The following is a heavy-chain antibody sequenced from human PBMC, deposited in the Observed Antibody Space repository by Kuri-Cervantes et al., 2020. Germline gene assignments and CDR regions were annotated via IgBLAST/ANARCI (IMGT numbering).Heavy chain of an antibody. CDR2: ISSSSSYI. CDR3: ARVESSYYDILTGYYFYYYYYGMDV. V-gene: IGHV3-21*03. CDR1: GFTFSSYS. J-gene: IGHJ6*02. D-gene: IGHD3-9*01. Sequence: GGSLRLSCAASGFTFSSYSMNWVRQAPGKGLEWVSSISSSSSYIYYADSVKGRFTISRDNSKNTLYLQMNSLRAEDTAVYYCARVESSYYDILTGYYFYYYYYGMDVWGQGTTVTVSS.